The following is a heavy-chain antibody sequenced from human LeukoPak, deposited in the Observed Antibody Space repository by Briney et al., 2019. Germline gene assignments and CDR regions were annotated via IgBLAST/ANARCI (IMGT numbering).Heavy chain of an antibody. D-gene: IGHD6-19*01. CDR2: ISSDSRHI. J-gene: IGHJ4*02. CDR3: ARFETVAAKPFEY. CDR1: GFAFSSYS. Sequence: GGSLGLSCAASGFAFSSYSMNWVRQAPGKGLEWVSSISSDSRHIFYAEPVKGRFTISRDNAENSLYLQMNSLRVEDTAVYYCARFETVAAKPFEYWGQGTLVTVSS. V-gene: IGHV3-21*01.